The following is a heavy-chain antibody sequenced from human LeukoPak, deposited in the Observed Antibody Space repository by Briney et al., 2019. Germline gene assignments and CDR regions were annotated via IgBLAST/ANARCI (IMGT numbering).Heavy chain of an antibody. J-gene: IGHJ4*02. CDR1: GFTFSSYG. CDR3: ASSGSYRFDY. V-gene: IGHV3-30*03. D-gene: IGHD1-26*01. Sequence: QPGRSLRLSCAASGFTFSSYGMHWVRQAPGKGLEWVAVISYDGSNKYYADSVKGRFTISRDNAKSSLYLQMNSLRDEDTAVYYCASSGSYRFDYWGQGTLVTVSS. CDR2: ISYDGSNK.